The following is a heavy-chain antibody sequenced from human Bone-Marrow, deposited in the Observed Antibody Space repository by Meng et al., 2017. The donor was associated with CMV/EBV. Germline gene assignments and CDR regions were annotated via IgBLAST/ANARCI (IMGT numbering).Heavy chain of an antibody. D-gene: IGHD3-22*01. V-gene: IGHV4-34*01. J-gene: IGHJ6*02. CDR3: AREIAQDYYGMDV. CDR1: CGSFSGYY. Sequence: AVCCGSFSGYYWRWIRQPPGKGLEWIGEINHSGSTNYNPSLKSRVTISVDTSKNQFSLKLSSVTAADTAVYYCAREIAQDYYGMDVWGQGTTVTVSS. CDR2: INHSGST.